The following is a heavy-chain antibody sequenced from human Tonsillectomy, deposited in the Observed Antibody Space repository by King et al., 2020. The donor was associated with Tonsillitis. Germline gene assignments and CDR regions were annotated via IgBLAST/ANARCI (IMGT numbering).Heavy chain of an antibody. D-gene: IGHD3-10*01. CDR2: IIHMFCTT. CDR1: GGTFINYA. V-gene: IGHV1-69*06. J-gene: IGHJ4*02. Sequence: VQLVQSGAEVKKPGSSVKVSCKATGGTFINYALTGVRKAPWQGLEWMGGIIHMFCTTNYAQRFQDRFTITAVRATSTAYMELGSLRSDDTAVYYCTRDRVGRYYGSGSYFDHWGQGTLVTVPS. CDR3: TRDRVGRYYGSGSYFDH.